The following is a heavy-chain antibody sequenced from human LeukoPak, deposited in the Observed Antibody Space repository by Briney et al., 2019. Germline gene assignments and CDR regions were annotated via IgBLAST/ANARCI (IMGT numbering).Heavy chain of an antibody. CDR2: ISANGGST. J-gene: IGHJ4*02. Sequence: QPGGSLILSCAASGFTFTSYAMSWVRQAPGKGLEWVSSISANGGSTYYADSVKGRLTISRADSKSTVYLQMNSLRAEDTALYYCARDHRVAAAFDYWGQGALVTVSS. CDR3: ARDHRVAAAFDY. V-gene: IGHV3-23*01. CDR1: GFTFTSYA. D-gene: IGHD2-2*01.